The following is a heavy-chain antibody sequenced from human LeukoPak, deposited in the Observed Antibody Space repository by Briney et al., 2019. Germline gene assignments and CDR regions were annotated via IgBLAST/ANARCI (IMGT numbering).Heavy chain of an antibody. CDR3: ARQTNCLDY. CDR2: ISAYNGNT. Sequence: ASVKVSCKASGYTFTSYGISGVRQAPGQGLEGMGGISAYNGNTNYAQKLQGRVTMTTDTYTSTAYMELRSLRSEDTAVYYCARQTNCLDYWGQGTLVTVSS. J-gene: IGHJ4*02. V-gene: IGHV1-18*01. D-gene: IGHD7-27*01. CDR1: GYTFTSYG.